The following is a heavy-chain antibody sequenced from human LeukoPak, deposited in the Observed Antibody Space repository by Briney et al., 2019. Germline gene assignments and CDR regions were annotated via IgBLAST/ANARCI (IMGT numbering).Heavy chain of an antibody. Sequence: SETLSLTCTVSGGSISAYYWSWIRQPRGKGLEWIGYIHYSGTTNYYPSLKSRVTIALDTSKNQFSLKLNSVTAADTAVYYCARFGTSSSRFFDQWGQETLVTVSS. J-gene: IGHJ4*02. CDR2: IHYSGTT. CDR1: GGSISAYY. D-gene: IGHD6-6*01. V-gene: IGHV4-59*01. CDR3: ARFGTSSSRFFDQ.